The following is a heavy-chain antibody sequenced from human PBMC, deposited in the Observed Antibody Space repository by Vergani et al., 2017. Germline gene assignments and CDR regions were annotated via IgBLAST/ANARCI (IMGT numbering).Heavy chain of an antibody. CDR3: ARPSTVGWLVKLGWIDP. D-gene: IGHD6-19*01. J-gene: IGHJ5*02. CDR2: IYYSGST. Sequence: QLQLQESGPGLVKPSATLSLTCSVSGASIRSSNYYWGWIRQPPGKGLEWIASIYYSGSTYYNPSLKSRVTISVDTSKNHFSLNLSSVTAADTAVYFCARPSTVGWLVKLGWIDPWGQGILVTVPS. CDR1: GASIRSSNYY. V-gene: IGHV4-39*01.